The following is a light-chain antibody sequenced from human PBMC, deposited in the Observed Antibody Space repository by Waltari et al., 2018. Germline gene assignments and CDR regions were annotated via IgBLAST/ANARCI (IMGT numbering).Light chain of an antibody. Sequence: QSALTQPPSASGTPGQGVTISCSGSSFNIGRNYVYWYQQLSGAAPKLLMFKNVRRPSGVPDRCSGTRSGASASLAIIGLRSEDEADYYCAVWDDVLSSWVFGGGTKLTVL. V-gene: IGLV1-47*01. CDR1: SFNIGRNY. J-gene: IGLJ3*02. CDR2: KNV. CDR3: AVWDDVLSSWV.